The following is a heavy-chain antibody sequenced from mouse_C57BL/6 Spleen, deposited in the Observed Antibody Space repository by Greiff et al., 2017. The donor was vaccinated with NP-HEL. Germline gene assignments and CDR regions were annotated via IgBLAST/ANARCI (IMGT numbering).Heavy chain of an antibody. V-gene: IGHV1-76*01. CDR3: ARSRSNYYFDY. J-gene: IGHJ2*01. CDR1: GYTFTDYY. Sequence: VQLQQSGAELVRPGASVKLSCKASGYTFTDYYINWVKQRPGQGLEWIARIYPGSGNTYYNEKFKSKATLTVDTSSSTAYMQLSSLTSEDSAVYYCARSRSNYYFDYWGQGTTLTVSS. CDR2: IYPGSGNT. D-gene: IGHD2-5*01.